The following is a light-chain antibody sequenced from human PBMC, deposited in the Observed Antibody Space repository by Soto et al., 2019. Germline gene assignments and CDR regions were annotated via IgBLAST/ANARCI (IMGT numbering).Light chain of an antibody. J-gene: IGLJ1*01. V-gene: IGLV2-23*02. Sequence: QSALTQPASVSGSPGQSITISCTGTSSDGGSYNLVSQYQPHPGKAPKLMIYEVSKRPSGVSNRFSGSKSGNTASLTISGFQAEDEADDYCCSYAGSSTPLIFGTGTKLTVL. CDR3: CSYAGSSTPLI. CDR1: SSDGGSYNL. CDR2: EVS.